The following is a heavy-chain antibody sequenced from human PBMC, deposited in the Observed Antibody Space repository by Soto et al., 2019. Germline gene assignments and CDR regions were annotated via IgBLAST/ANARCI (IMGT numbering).Heavy chain of an antibody. CDR3: ARGGASPHHLEY. Sequence: EVQLLESGGGLVQPGGSLRLSCAASGFTFNIYAMNWVRQAPGKGLEWVSAIGGLDDNIYYADSVEGRFTISRDDAKNTLYLQLNSLGADDTAVYFCARGGASPHHLEYWGRGSLVTVSS. V-gene: IGHV3-23*01. CDR1: GFTFNIYA. J-gene: IGHJ4*02. D-gene: IGHD6-6*01. CDR2: IGGLDDNI.